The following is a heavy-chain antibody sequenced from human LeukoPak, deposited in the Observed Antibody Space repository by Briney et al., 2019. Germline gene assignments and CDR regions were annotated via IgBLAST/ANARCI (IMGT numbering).Heavy chain of an antibody. D-gene: IGHD3-22*01. Sequence: QSGGSLRLSCAASGFTFSSYAMHWVRQAPGKGLEWVAVISYDGSNKYYADSVKGRFTISRDNSKNTLYLQMNSLRVEDTAVYYCARNYYDGSAYYYGDYWGQGTLVTVSS. CDR3: ARNYYDGSAYYYGDY. J-gene: IGHJ4*02. CDR2: ISYDGSNK. CDR1: GFTFSSYA. V-gene: IGHV3-30*04.